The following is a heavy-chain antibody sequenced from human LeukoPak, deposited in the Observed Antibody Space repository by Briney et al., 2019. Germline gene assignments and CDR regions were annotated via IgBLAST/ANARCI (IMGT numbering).Heavy chain of an antibody. Sequence: GESLKISCKGSGYSFTNYWIGWVRQMPGKGLEWMGIIYPDDSETRYSPSFQGQVTISAGKSISTAYLQWSSLKASDTAMYYCARPPNNYYDSSVFEFWGQGTLVTVSS. J-gene: IGHJ4*02. CDR2: IYPDDSET. V-gene: IGHV5-51*01. CDR3: ARPPNNYYDSSVFEF. CDR1: GYSFTNYW. D-gene: IGHD3-22*01.